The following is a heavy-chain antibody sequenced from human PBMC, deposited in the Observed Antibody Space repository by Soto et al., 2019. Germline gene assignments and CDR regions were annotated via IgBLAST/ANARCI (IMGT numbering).Heavy chain of an antibody. D-gene: IGHD3-10*01. V-gene: IGHV1-18*01. CDR3: ARDKGDGSGSYYGY. CDR2: ISAYYGNT. CDR1: GYTFTSYG. J-gene: IGHJ4*02. Sequence: QVQLVQSGAEVKKPGASVKVSCKASGYTFTSYGITWVRQAPEQGLGWLGWISAYYGNTNHAQKLQDRVTMTTDTSRSTANMELRGLRSGVWAVYYCARDKGDGSGSYYGYWGQGTLVTFSS.